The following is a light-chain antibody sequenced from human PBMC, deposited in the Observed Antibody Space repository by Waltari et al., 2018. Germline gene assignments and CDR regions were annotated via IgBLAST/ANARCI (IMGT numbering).Light chain of an antibody. CDR1: NIGRKN. J-gene: IGLJ2*01. CDR2: RDN. Sequence: SYELTQPRSVSVALGQTARISCEADNIGRKNGHWYQQKPGQAPILVISRDNNRPPGIPERFSGSNSGNTATLIISRAQDGDEADYSCQVWDRSVVIFGGGTKLTVL. V-gene: IGLV3-9*01. CDR3: QVWDRSVVI.